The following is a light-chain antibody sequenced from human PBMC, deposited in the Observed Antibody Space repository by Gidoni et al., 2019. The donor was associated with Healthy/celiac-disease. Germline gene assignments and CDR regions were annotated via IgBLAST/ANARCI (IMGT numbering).Light chain of an antibody. CDR2: DNN. CDR3: GTWDSSLSLVV. Sequence: QSVLTQPPPVSAAPGQKVTISCSGSSSNIANNYVSWYQQPPGTAPKPLIYDNNERPSGIPDRFSGSKSGTSATLGITGLQTGDEADYYCGTWDSSLSLVVFGGGTKLTVL. V-gene: IGLV1-51*01. J-gene: IGLJ2*01. CDR1: SSNIANNY.